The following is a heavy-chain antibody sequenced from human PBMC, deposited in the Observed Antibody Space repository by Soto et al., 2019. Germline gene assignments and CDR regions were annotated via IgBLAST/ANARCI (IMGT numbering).Heavy chain of an antibody. V-gene: IGHV3-23*01. Sequence: EVQVLESGGGLVQPGGSLRLSCAASGFTFSSYAMNWVRQSPGKGLEWVGSIRGSGSSAYYPDSVEGQFTISRDNSKNTVYLQMNRLRAEATAVYYCAKRGGNYDSRYHYYMDVRGKGATVTVSS. D-gene: IGHD3-16*01. CDR2: IRGSGSSA. CDR1: GFTFSSYA. J-gene: IGHJ6*03. CDR3: AKRGGNYDSRYHYYMDV.